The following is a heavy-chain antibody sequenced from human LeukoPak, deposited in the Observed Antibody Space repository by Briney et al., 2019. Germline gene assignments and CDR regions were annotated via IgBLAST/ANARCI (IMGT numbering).Heavy chain of an antibody. J-gene: IGHJ4*02. D-gene: IGHD3-22*01. Sequence: GGSLRLSCAASGFTFSSYVMHWVRQAPGKGLEWVAIISYDGSNEYYADSVKGRFTISRDNSKNTVYLQMNSLRPEDTAVYYCAKSYYYDSIGYRYYFDSWGQGNQVTVSS. CDR3: AKSYYYDSIGYRYYFDS. CDR2: ISYDGSNE. CDR1: GFTFSSYV. V-gene: IGHV3-30*04.